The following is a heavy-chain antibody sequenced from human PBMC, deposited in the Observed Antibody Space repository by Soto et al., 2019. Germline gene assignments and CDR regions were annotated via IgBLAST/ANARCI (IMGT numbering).Heavy chain of an antibody. CDR1: GGSFSGYY. CDR3: ARERDYIWGSYRPTACFDY. V-gene: IGHV4-34*01. CDR2: INHSGST. Sequence: SETLSLTCAVYGGSFSGYYWSWIRQPPGKGLEWIGEINHSGSTNYNPSLKSRVTISVDTSKNQFSLKLSSVTAADTAVYYCARERDYIWGSYRPTACFDYWGQGTLVTVSS. D-gene: IGHD3-16*02. J-gene: IGHJ4*02.